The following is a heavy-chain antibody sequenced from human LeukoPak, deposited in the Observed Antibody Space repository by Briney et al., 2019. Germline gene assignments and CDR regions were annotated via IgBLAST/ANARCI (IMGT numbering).Heavy chain of an antibody. CDR2: INHSGST. V-gene: IGHV4-34*01. D-gene: IGHD3-10*01. Sequence: PSETLSLTCAVYGGSFSGYYWSWIRQPPGKGLEWVGEINHSGSTNYNPSLKSRVIISVDTSKNQFSLKLSSVTAADTAVYYCARGRYYGSGSPRKNNWFDPWGQGTLVTVSS. J-gene: IGHJ5*02. CDR1: GGSFSGYY. CDR3: ARGRYYGSGSPRKNNWFDP.